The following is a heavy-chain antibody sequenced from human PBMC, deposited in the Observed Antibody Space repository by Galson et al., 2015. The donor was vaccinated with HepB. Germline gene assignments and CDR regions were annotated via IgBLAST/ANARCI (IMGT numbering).Heavy chain of an antibody. D-gene: IGHD2-15*01. CDR3: ARIVGSNYIGWAVDI. V-gene: IGHV6-1*01. J-gene: IGHJ3*02. Sequence: CAISGDSVSSNSASWNWIRQSPSRGLEWLGRTYYRSKWYNDYAVSVKSRITINPDTSKNQFSLQLNSMIPEGTAVYYCARIVGSNYIGWAVDIWGQGTMVTVSS. CDR2: TYYRSKWYN. CDR1: GDSVSSNSAS.